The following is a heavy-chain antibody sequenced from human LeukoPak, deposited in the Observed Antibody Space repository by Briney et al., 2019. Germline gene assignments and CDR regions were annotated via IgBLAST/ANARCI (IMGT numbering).Heavy chain of an antibody. Sequence: SETLSLTCTVSGASISSSTYYWGWIRQPPGKGLEWIGSIYYSGSTYYNPSLKSRVTISVDTSKNQFSLKLSSVTAADTAVYYCARHTSPGDYFDYWGQGTLVTVSS. CDR3: ARHTSPGDYFDY. D-gene: IGHD1-26*01. V-gene: IGHV4-39*01. CDR1: GASISSSTYY. J-gene: IGHJ4*02. CDR2: IYYSGST.